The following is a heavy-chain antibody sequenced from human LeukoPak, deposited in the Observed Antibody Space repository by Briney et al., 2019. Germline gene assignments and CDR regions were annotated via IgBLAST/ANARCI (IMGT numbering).Heavy chain of an antibody. D-gene: IGHD1-26*01. CDR1: GYTFTSYD. J-gene: IGHJ4*02. Sequence: GASVKVSCKASGYTFTSYDINWVRQATGQGLEWMGWMNPNSGGTNYAQNFQGWVTMTRDTSISTAYMELSRLRSDDTAVYYCARSPEWDLRSYYFDYWGQGTLVTVSS. CDR3: ARSPEWDLRSYYFDY. CDR2: MNPNSGGT. V-gene: IGHV1-2*04.